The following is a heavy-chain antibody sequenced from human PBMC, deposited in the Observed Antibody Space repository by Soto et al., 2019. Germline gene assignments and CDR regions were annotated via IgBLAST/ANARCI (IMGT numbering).Heavy chain of an antibody. Sequence: PGGSLRLSCAASGFTFSSYAMHWVRQAPGKGLEWVAVISYDGSNKYYADSVKGRFTISRDNSKNTLYLQMTSLRAEDTAVYYCAKETSITGTTFDYWGQGTLVTVP. J-gene: IGHJ4*02. CDR1: GFTFSSYA. CDR3: AKETSITGTTFDY. D-gene: IGHD1-20*01. CDR2: ISYDGSNK. V-gene: IGHV3-30-3*01.